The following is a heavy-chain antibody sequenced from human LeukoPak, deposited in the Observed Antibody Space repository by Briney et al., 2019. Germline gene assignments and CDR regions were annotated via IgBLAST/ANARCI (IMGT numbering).Heavy chain of an antibody. Sequence: GRSLRLSCAASGFTFNNYAMCWVRQAPGRGLEWVTAITNSGTGTYYADSVRGRFTISRDNSKNTLYLQIHSPRAEDTALYYCGRREPTVTTPYQDYFDYWGQRALVTVSS. D-gene: IGHD4-17*01. V-gene: IGHV3-23*01. J-gene: IGHJ4*02. CDR1: GFTFNNYA. CDR2: ITNSGTGT. CDR3: GRREPTVTTPYQDYFDY.